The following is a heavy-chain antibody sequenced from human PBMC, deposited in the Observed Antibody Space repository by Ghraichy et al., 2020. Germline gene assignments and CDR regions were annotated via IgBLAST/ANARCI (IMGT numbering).Heavy chain of an antibody. CDR1: GGSFSDFY. CDR2: IHHRGST. Sequence: SQTLSLTCAVFGGSFSDFYWSWIRQPPGKGLEWIGEIHHRGSTTYSPSLKRRVTISADTSKNQFSLELNSVTAADTAVYYCERALNEPGYSRGWFLWGQGALVTVPS. J-gene: IGHJ4*02. D-gene: IGHD6-19*01. CDR3: ERALNEPGYSRGWFL. V-gene: IGHV4-34*01.